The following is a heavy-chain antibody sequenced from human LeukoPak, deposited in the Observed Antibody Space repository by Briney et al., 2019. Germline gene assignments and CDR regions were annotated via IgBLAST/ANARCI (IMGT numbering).Heavy chain of an antibody. V-gene: IGHV3-48*03. CDR2: ISSSGSTK. Sequence: GGSLRLSCAVSGFTFSSFEMNWVRLAPGKGLEWVSYISSSGSTKYYADSVKGRFTISRDNAKNSLYLQMNSLRAEDTAVYYCARALRAVRGYYFDYWGQGTLVTVSS. CDR1: GFTFSSFE. J-gene: IGHJ4*02. CDR3: ARALRAVRGYYFDY. D-gene: IGHD3-10*01.